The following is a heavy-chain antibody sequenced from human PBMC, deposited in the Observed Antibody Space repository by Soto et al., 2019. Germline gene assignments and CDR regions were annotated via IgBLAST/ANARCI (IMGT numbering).Heavy chain of an antibody. CDR1: GFTCKSYT. D-gene: IGHD2-15*01. J-gene: IGHJ6*02. V-gene: IGHV3-21*01. CDR2: IRGFSPYT. Sequence: RTLRVSCVASGFTCKSYTMNWFRQAPGKRLESVSAIRGFSPYTFYADSVKGRFTISRDNAKNSLYLQMNSLRAEDTAVYYCARDRGYDAHDYYYNAMDVWGQGTMVTVSS. CDR3: ARDRGYDAHDYYYNAMDV.